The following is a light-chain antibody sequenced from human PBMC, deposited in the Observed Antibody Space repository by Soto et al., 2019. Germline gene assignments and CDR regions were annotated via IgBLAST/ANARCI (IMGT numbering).Light chain of an antibody. V-gene: IGKV3-20*01. J-gene: IGKJ5*01. CDR1: QSVSSNY. CDR3: QKSNNWPPIT. CDR2: GAS. Sequence: EIVLTQSPDALSLAPGERATLCGRSSQSVSSNYLAWYQQKPGQAHTLLIYGASSRATGTPDRFSGSGSGTDFTLTIRRLEPEDFAVYYCQKSNNWPPITLGNGKRLELK.